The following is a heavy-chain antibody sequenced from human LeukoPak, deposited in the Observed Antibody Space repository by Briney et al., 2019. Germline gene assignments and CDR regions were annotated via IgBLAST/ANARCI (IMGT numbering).Heavy chain of an antibody. Sequence: GGSLRLSCAASGFSISNYGMHWVRQAPGKGLELVAIIWNDGSNEYYADSVKGRFTISRDNSKNTPYLQMNSLRVEDTAVYYCARDREAAADLGYWGQGTLVTVSS. CDR2: IWNDGSNE. J-gene: IGHJ4*02. CDR3: ARDREAAADLGY. V-gene: IGHV3-33*01. CDR1: GFSISNYG. D-gene: IGHD6-13*01.